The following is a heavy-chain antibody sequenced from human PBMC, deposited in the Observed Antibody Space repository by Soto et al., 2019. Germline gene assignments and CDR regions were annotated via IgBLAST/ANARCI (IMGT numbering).Heavy chain of an antibody. CDR2: IDPSDSYT. J-gene: IGHJ5*02. V-gene: IGHV5-10-1*01. CDR1: GYSFTSYW. Sequence: GESLKISCKGSGYSFTSYWISWVRQMPGKGLEWMGRIDPSDSYTNYSPSFQGHVTISADKSVSTAYLQWSSLKASDTAMYYCASRTSVYCGGDCYSSWGQGTLVTGSS. D-gene: IGHD2-21*02. CDR3: ASRTSVYCGGDCYSS.